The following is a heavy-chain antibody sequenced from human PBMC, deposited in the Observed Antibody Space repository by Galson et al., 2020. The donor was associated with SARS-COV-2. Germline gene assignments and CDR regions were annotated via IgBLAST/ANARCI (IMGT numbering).Heavy chain of an antibody. Sequence: GGSLKISCAASGFTFNSYAMHWVRQAPGKGLEWVAVISYDGSNKYYADSVKGRFTISRDNSKNTLYLQMNSLRAEDTAVYYCARDSEDCSSTSCYADYWGQGTLVTVSS. CDR3: ARDSEDCSSTSCYADY. CDR1: GFTFNSYA. J-gene: IGHJ4*02. CDR2: ISYDGSNK. D-gene: IGHD2-2*01. V-gene: IGHV3-30*01.